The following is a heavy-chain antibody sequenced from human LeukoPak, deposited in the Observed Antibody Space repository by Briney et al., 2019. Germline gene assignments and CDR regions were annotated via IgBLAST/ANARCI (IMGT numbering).Heavy chain of an antibody. Sequence: EASVKVSCKASGCTFSNYTMSWVRQAPGKGLEWMGRIIPNLGITNYAQKFQGRVTITADKSTSTAYMELSSLRSEDTAVYYCGRGNGPLYGMDVRGQGTTVTVSP. V-gene: IGHV1-69*02. CDR2: IIPNLGIT. J-gene: IGHJ6*01. D-gene: IGHD2-8*01. CDR1: GCTFSNYT. CDR3: GRGNGPLYGMDV.